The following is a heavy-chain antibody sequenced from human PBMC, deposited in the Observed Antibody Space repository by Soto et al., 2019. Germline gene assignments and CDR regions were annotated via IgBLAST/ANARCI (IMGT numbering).Heavy chain of an antibody. CDR3: AKDLPLLGYSYGFDFDY. Sequence: ASVKVSCKASGYTFTRYTMNWVRQAPGQRLEWMGWINPDNGNTKSSQKFQDRVIITRDTSASTAYMDLSSLRSEDTAVYYCAKDLPLLGYSYGFDFDYWGQGTLVTVSS. V-gene: IGHV1-3*01. J-gene: IGHJ4*02. CDR2: INPDNGNT. CDR1: GYTFTRYT. D-gene: IGHD5-18*01.